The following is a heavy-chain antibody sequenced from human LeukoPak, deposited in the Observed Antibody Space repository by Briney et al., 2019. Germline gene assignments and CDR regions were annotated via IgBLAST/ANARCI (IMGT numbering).Heavy chain of an antibody. D-gene: IGHD3-22*01. Sequence: GGSLRLSCAASGFAFSNYGMHWVRQAPGKGLEWVAFIRYDGTNKYYADSVKGRFTISRDNSKNTLYLQMNSLRAEDTAVFYCATFPYYFDSSGSYYFDFWGQGTLVTVSS. J-gene: IGHJ4*02. CDR1: GFAFSNYG. CDR2: IRYDGTNK. CDR3: ATFPYYFDSSGSYYFDF. V-gene: IGHV3-30*02.